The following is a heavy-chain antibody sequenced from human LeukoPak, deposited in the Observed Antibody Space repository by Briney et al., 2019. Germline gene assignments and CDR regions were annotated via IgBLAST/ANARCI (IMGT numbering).Heavy chain of an antibody. V-gene: IGHV3-30*18. CDR2: ISYDGSNK. J-gene: IGHJ4*02. D-gene: IGHD3-10*01. CDR1: GFTFSSYG. CDR3: AKDLGSYGSGSYSDY. Sequence: PGGSLRLSCAASGFTFSSYGMHWVRQAPGKGLEWVAVISYDGSNKYYADSVKGRFTISRDNSKNTLYLQMNSLRAEDTAVYYCAKDLGSYGSGSYSDYWGQGTLVTVPS.